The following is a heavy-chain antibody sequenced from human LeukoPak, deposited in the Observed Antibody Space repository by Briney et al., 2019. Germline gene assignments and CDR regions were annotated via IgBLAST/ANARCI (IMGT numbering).Heavy chain of an antibody. Sequence: GGSLRLSCAASGFTFNICTMSWVRQAPGKGLEWVSVISENGGSTYYADSVKGRFTISRDNSKNTLYLQMNSLRAEDTAIYYCARSRGIYDNSGWRTYDSWGQGILVTVSS. V-gene: IGHV3-23*01. CDR2: ISENGGST. CDR1: GFTFNICT. D-gene: IGHD6-19*01. CDR3: ARSRGIYDNSGWRTYDS. J-gene: IGHJ4*02.